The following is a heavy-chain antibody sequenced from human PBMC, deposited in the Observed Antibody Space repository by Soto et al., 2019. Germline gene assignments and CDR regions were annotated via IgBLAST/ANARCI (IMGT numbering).Heavy chain of an antibody. Sequence: SESLSHSFTVAGCSISGSSYYWGWISQPPGKGLEWIGSIYYSGSTYYNPSLKSRVTISVDTSKNQFSLKLSSVTAADTAVYYCASSSGYYSECDYWGQGTLVTV. CDR3: ASSSGYYSECDY. CDR1: GCSISGSSYY. V-gene: IGHV4-39*01. CDR2: IYYSGST. D-gene: IGHD3-22*01. J-gene: IGHJ4*02.